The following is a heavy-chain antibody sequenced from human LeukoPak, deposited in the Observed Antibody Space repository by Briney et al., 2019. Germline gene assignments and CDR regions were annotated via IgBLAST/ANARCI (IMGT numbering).Heavy chain of an antibody. Sequence: PSETLILTCTVSRGSISSSTYYRGWIRQPPGKGLEWIGSISYSGTTYYNPSLKSRVAISVDTSKNQFYLNLNSVTATATAVYYCARQLRRTSGWYIDCWGQGTLVTVSS. J-gene: IGHJ4*02. CDR1: RGSISSSTYY. D-gene: IGHD6-19*01. V-gene: IGHV4-39*01. CDR2: ISYSGTT. CDR3: ARQLRRTSGWYIDC.